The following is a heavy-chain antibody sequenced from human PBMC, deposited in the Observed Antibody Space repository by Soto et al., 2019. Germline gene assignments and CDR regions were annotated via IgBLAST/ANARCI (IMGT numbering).Heavy chain of an antibody. CDR3: ARDLRFYSSSSHGMDV. CDR1: GFTFSSYA. J-gene: IGHJ6*02. V-gene: IGHV3-30-3*01. CDR2: ISYDGSNK. D-gene: IGHD6-6*01. Sequence: ESGGGVVQPGRSLRLSCAASGFTFSSYAMHWVRQAPGKGLEWVAVISYDGSNKYYADSVKGRFTISRDNSKNTLYLQMNSLRAEDTAVYYCARDLRFYSSSSHGMDVWGQGTTVTVSS.